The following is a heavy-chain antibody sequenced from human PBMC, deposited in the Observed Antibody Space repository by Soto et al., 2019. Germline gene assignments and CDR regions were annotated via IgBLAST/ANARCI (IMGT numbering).Heavy chain of an antibody. CDR2: ISSNGGST. CDR1: GFTFSSYA. J-gene: IGHJ6*03. CDR3: ARVGGSGSYYYYYMDA. D-gene: IGHD3-10*01. Sequence: SCAASGFTFSSYAMHWVRQAPGKGLEYVSAISSNGGSTYYANSVKGRFTISRDNSKNTLYLQMGSLRAEDMAVYYCARVGGSGSYYYYYMDAWGKGTTVTVSS. V-gene: IGHV3-64*01.